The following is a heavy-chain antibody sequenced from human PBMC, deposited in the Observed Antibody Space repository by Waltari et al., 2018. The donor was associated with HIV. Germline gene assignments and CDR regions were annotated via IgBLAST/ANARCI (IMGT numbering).Heavy chain of an antibody. J-gene: IGHJ4*02. D-gene: IGHD3-22*01. CDR2: LWYDGNNK. Sequence: QVQLVEAGGGVVQPGRSLRLSCPASGCIFRRYGMHWVRQAPGKGLEWVAVLWYDGNNKYYADSVKGRFTISRDNSKNTLYLQMNNLRVEDTAVYYCARTPYDTSGYCFDYWGQGTLVTVSS. V-gene: IGHV3-33*01. CDR3: ARTPYDTSGYCFDY. CDR1: GCIFRRYG.